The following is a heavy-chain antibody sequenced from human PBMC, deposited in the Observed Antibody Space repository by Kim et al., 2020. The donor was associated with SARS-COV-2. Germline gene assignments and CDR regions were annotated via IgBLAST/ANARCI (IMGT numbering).Heavy chain of an antibody. V-gene: IGHV4-59*01. Sequence: SETLSLTCTVSGGSISSYYWSWIRQPPGKGLEWIGYIYYSGSTNYNPSLKSRVTISVDTSKNQFSLKLSSVTAADTAVYYCASQSGSYSYYYYYMDVWGKGTTVTVSS. D-gene: IGHD1-26*01. J-gene: IGHJ6*03. CDR3: ASQSGSYSYYYYYMDV. CDR1: GGSISSYY. CDR2: IYYSGST.